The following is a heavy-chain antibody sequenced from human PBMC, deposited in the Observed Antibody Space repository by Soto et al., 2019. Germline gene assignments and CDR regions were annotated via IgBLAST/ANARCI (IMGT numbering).Heavy chain of an antibody. D-gene: IGHD3-3*01. CDR3: ARQFSFAFDS. Sequence: EVQLVESGGGLVQRGGSLRLSCAASGFTFSTYWMTWVRQAPGKGLEWVANIKEDGSDTYYGDSVKGRFTISKDNAKNSLFLQMDSLRVEDTAVYYCARQFSFAFDSLGQGTLVTVSS. J-gene: IGHJ4*02. CDR1: GFTFSTYW. CDR2: IKEDGSDT. V-gene: IGHV3-7*01.